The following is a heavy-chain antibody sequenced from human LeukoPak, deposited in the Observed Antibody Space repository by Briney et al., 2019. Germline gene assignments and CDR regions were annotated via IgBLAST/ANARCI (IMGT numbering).Heavy chain of an antibody. J-gene: IGHJ4*02. CDR2: INSDGSST. D-gene: IGHD1-7*01. Sequence: PGGCLRLSCAASGFTFSSYWTHWVRQAPGKGLVWVSRINSDGSSTSYADSVKGRFTLSRDNAQSTLYLQMNSLRVEDTALYYFVVGTKLVAYLFFDYGGEGALVTVSS. CDR3: VVGTKLVAYLFFDY. CDR1: GFTFSSYW. V-gene: IGHV3-74*01.